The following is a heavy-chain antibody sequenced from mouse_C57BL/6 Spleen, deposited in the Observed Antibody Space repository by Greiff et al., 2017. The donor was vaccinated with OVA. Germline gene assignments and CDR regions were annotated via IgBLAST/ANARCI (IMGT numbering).Heavy chain of an antibody. D-gene: IGHD1-1*01. Sequence: EVQGVESGGGLVKPGGSLKLSCAASGFTFSSYAMSWVRQTPEKRLEWVATISDGGSYTYYPDNVKGRFTISRDNAKNNLYLQMSHLKSEDTAMYYCARDPLITTVVEGWYFDVWGTGTTVTVSS. V-gene: IGHV5-4*01. J-gene: IGHJ1*03. CDR3: ARDPLITTVVEGWYFDV. CDR2: ISDGGSYT. CDR1: GFTFSSYA.